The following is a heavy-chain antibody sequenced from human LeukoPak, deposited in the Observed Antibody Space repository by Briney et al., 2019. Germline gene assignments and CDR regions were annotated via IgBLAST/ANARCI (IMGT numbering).Heavy chain of an antibody. CDR1: DDSITMYY. CDR2: VDHTGST. J-gene: IGHJ4*02. Sequence: SETLSLTCTVSDDSITMYYWTWIRQPPGKGLEWIGYVDHTGSTKFNPSLNGRVSISRDTSNNFFSLRLRSVTAADTAVYFCARRVGSSDCFDYWGQGTLVTVSS. CDR3: ARRVGSSDCFDY. D-gene: IGHD6-6*01. V-gene: IGHV4-59*01.